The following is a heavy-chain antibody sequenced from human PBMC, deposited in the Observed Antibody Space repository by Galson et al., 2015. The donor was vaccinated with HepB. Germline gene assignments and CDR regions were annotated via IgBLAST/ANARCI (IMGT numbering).Heavy chain of an antibody. Sequence: ETLSLTCGVFGGSFSGYYWTWIRQPPGKGLEWIGEIHDSGDTNYNPSLKSRVTISVDTSKNQFSLELSSVTAADTAMYYCARGYSSEWINLPYWGQGRLVTVSS. V-gene: IGHV4-34*01. CDR2: IHDSGDT. D-gene: IGHD6-25*01. CDR3: ARGYSSEWINLPY. CDR1: GGSFSGYY. J-gene: IGHJ4*02.